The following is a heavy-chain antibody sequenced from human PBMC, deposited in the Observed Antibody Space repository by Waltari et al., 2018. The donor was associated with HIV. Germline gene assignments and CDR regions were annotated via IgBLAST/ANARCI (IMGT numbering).Heavy chain of an antibody. D-gene: IGHD2-15*01. CDR3: ASSGVYAHDAFKI. CDR1: GFTFHTYW. J-gene: IGHJ3*02. CDR2: MNSDGTTG. Sequence: EVQLVESGGGLVQPGGYLRLSCAASGFTFHTYWMHWLRQVPGKGLVWVSSMNSDGTTGSYADSVKGRFTISRDNAKNTLYVEMNSLRADDTAVYYCASSGVYAHDAFKIWGQGTKVIVSS. V-gene: IGHV3-74*01.